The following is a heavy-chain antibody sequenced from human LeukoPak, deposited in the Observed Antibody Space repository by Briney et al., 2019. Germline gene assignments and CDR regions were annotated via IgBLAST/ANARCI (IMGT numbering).Heavy chain of an antibody. Sequence: SGPTLVNPSETLSLTCTVSGGSIRSYYWSWIRQPPGKGLEWIGYISYSGSTNYNPSLKSRVTISVDTSKNQLSLKLNSVTAADTAVYYCARYIWGSYPTFEDYWGQGSLVTVSS. J-gene: IGHJ4*02. CDR1: GGSIRSYY. CDR2: ISYSGST. CDR3: ARYIWGSYPTFEDY. D-gene: IGHD3-16*02. V-gene: IGHV4-59*01.